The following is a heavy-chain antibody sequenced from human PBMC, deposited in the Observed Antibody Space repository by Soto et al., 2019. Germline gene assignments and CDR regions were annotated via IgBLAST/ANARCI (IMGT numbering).Heavy chain of an antibody. J-gene: IGHJ5*02. CDR3: ARDRVIRYTGYELDL. CDR1: GFAFNSHS. V-gene: IGHV3-30-3*01. D-gene: IGHD3-9*01. Sequence: QMQLLESGGGVVQPGKALRLSCAASGFAFNSHSMHWVRQAPGKGLEWLALMTSDGSSKFYADSVKGRFTISRDNSKNPLYLEMNSLRSEDTAVYYCARDRVIRYTGYELDLWGQGTLVTVSS. CDR2: MTSDGSSK.